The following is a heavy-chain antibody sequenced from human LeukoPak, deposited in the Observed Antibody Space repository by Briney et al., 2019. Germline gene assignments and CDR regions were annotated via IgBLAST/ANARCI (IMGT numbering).Heavy chain of an antibody. V-gene: IGHV1-18*01. CDR1: GYPFDNFG. CDR3: ARDRLGGDLTGESLY. CDR2: ISAYNGNT. D-gene: IGHD4-17*01. J-gene: IGHJ4*02. Sequence: ASVKVSCKASGYPFDNFGLTWVRQAPGQGLEWMGWISAYNGNTHYAQKFRGRLTMTTDTSTTTAYLELRSLKSDDTAVYYCARDRLGGDLTGESLYWGQGALVTVSS.